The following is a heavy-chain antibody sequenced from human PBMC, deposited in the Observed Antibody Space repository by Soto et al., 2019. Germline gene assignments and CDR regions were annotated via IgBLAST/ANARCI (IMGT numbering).Heavy chain of an antibody. CDR3: AHRPRGYSYYFDY. J-gene: IGHJ4*02. V-gene: IGHV2-5*02. D-gene: IGHD5-18*01. Sequence: QITLKESGPTLVKPTQTLTLTCTFSGFSLSTRGVGVGRIRQPPGKALEWLALLYWDDDKGYSPSLKSRLTITKDTCKNQVVLTVTNMDPVDTATYYCAHRPRGYSYYFDYWGQGTLVTVSS. CDR1: GFSLSTRGVG. CDR2: LYWDDDK.